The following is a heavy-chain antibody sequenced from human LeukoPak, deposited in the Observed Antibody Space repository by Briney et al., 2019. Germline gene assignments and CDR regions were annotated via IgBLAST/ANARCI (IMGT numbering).Heavy chain of an antibody. CDR3: ARLSAYCGGDCYSLNWFDP. CDR2: INTNTGNP. D-gene: IGHD2-21*02. CDR1: GYTFTSYY. Sequence: ASVKVSCKASGYTFTSYYMHWVRQAPGQGLEWMGWINTNTGNPTYAQGFTGRFVFSLDTSVSTAYLQISSLKAEDTAVYYCARLSAYCGGDCYSLNWFDPWGQGTLVTVSS. J-gene: IGHJ5*02. V-gene: IGHV7-4-1*02.